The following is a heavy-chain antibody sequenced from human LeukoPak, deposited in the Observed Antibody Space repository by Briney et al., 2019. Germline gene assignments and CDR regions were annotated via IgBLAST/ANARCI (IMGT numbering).Heavy chain of an antibody. V-gene: IGHV4-59*01. CDR3: ARSDFWSGYHYWYFDL. CDR1: DGSISSYY. CDR2: IYYSGST. D-gene: IGHD3-3*01. J-gene: IGHJ2*01. Sequence: SETLSLTCTVSDGSISSYYWSWIRQPPGKGLEWIGYIYYSGSTNYNPSLKSRVTISVDTSKNQFSLKLSSVTAADTAVYYCARSDFWSGYHYWYFDLWGRGTLVTVSS.